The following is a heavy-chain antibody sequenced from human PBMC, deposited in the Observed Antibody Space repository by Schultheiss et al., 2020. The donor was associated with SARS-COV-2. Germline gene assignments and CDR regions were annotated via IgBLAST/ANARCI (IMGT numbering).Heavy chain of an antibody. J-gene: IGHJ6*03. CDR3: KCSEEQDYYYYMDV. V-gene: IGHV1-69*02. CDR1: GGTFSSYT. Sequence: SVKVSCKASGGTFSSYTISWVRQAPGQGLEWMGRTIPILGIANYAQKFQGRVTITADKSTSTAYMELSSLRSEDTAVYYCKCSEEQDYYYYMDVWGKGTTVTVSS. D-gene: IGHD6-19*01. CDR2: TIPILGIA.